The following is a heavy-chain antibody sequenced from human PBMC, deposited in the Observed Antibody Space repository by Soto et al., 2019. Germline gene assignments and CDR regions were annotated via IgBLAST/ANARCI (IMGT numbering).Heavy chain of an antibody. J-gene: IGHJ3*02. CDR1: GFTFSSYD. D-gene: IGHD2-15*01. Sequence: HPXGSLRLSCAAAGFTFSSYDMHWVRQAPGRGLEWVAVIWSDGSNKYYADSVKGRFTISRDNSKNTLYLQMNSLRAEDTAVYYCARQVVVVVASSADAFDIWGQGTMVTVSS. CDR2: IWSDGSNK. V-gene: IGHV3-33*01. CDR3: ARQVVVVVASSADAFDI.